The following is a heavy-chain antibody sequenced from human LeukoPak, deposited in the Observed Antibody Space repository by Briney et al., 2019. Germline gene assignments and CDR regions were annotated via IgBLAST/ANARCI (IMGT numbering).Heavy chain of an antibody. V-gene: IGHV1-2*02. D-gene: IGHD3-16*01. CDR1: GYTFTGYY. Sequence: ASVKVSCKASGYTFTGYYMHWVRQAPGQGLEWMGWINPNSGGTNYAQKFQGRDTMTRDTSISTAYMELSRLRSDDTAVYYCATTFIWTRAFDIWGQGTMVTVSS. CDR2: INPNSGGT. J-gene: IGHJ3*02. CDR3: ATTFIWTRAFDI.